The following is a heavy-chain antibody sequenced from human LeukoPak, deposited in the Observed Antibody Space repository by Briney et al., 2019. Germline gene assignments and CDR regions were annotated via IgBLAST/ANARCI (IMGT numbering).Heavy chain of an antibody. CDR1: GGTFSSYA. CDR3: ARDDRDGYNSWGHAFDL. V-gene: IGHV1-69*05. D-gene: IGHD5-24*01. CDR2: IIPIFGTA. J-gene: IGHJ3*01. Sequence: SVKVSCKAAGGTFSSYAISWVRQAPGQGLEWVGRIIPIFGTANYAQKFQGRVTITTDESTSTAYMELSSLRSEDTAVYYCARDDRDGYNSWGHAFDLWGQGTMVTVFS.